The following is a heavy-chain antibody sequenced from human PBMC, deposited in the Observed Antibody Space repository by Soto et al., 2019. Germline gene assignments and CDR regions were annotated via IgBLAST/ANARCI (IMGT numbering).Heavy chain of an antibody. V-gene: IGHV3-30*03. Sequence: GSLRLSCAASGFTFSSYGMHWVRQAPGKGLEWVAVISYDGSNKYYADSVKGRFTISRDNSKNTLYLQMNSLRAEDTAVYYCSIYSSGWYPLDYWGQGTQVTVSP. CDR2: ISYDGSNK. J-gene: IGHJ4*02. CDR3: SIYSSGWYPLDY. CDR1: GFTFSSYG. D-gene: IGHD6-19*01.